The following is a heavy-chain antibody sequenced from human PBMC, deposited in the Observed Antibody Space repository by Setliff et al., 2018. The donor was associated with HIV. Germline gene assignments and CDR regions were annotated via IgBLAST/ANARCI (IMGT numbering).Heavy chain of an antibody. J-gene: IGHJ6*04. CDR2: IFYSGST. D-gene: IGHD3-9*01. Sequence: SETLSLTCTVSGDSTTSGHFYWGWIRQAPGKGLEWIGNIFYSGSTFYNPSLKSRVTISVDTSKNQFSLKLTSVTAADTAIYYCARRKSFALSPFDSWGKGTTVTVSS. CDR3: ARRKSFALSPFDS. CDR1: GDSTTSGHFY. V-gene: IGHV4-39*01.